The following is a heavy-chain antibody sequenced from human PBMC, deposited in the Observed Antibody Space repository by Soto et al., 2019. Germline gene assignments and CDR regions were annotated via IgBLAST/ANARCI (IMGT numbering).Heavy chain of an antibody. CDR3: AKEPYSSSWYRMDV. V-gene: IGHV3-30*18. CDR1: GFTFSSYG. Sequence: GGSLRLSCAASGFTFSSYGMHWVRQAPGKGLEWVAVISYDGSNKYYADSVKGRFTISRDNSKNTLYLQMNSLRAEDTAVYYCAKEPYSSSWYRMDVWGQGTTVTVSS. D-gene: IGHD6-13*01. J-gene: IGHJ6*02. CDR2: ISYDGSNK.